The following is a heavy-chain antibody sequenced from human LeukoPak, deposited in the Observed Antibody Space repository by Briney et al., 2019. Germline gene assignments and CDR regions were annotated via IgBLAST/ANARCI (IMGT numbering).Heavy chain of an antibody. D-gene: IGHD2-2*01. CDR2: ISYDGSNK. J-gene: IGHJ4*02. CDR3: AKGRIVVVPAAFDY. V-gene: IGHV3-30*18. Sequence: SGGSLRLSCAASGFTFSSYGMHWVRHAPGKGLEWVAFISYDGSNKYYADSVKGRFTISRDNSKNTLYLQMNSLRAEDTAVYYCAKGRIVVVPAAFDYWGQGTLVTVSS. CDR1: GFTFSSYG.